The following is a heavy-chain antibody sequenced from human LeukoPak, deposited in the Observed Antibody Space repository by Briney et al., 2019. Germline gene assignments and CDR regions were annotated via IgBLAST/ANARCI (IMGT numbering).Heavy chain of an antibody. CDR1: GFTFSSYS. D-gene: IGHD2-15*01. CDR3: ARVSGVSPGGAFDI. J-gene: IGHJ3*02. V-gene: IGHV3-21*01. CDR2: ISSSSSYI. Sequence: GGSLRLSCAASGFTFSSYSMNWVRQAPGKGLEWVSSISSSSSYIYYADSVKGRLTISRDNAKNLLYLQMNSLRAEDTAVYYCARVSGVSPGGAFDIWGQGTMVTVSS.